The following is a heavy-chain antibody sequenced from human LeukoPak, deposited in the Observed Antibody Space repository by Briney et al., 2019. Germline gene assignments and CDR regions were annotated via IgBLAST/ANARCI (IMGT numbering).Heavy chain of an antibody. D-gene: IGHD3-3*01. J-gene: IGHJ6*03. V-gene: IGHV4-61*02. CDR1: GGSISSGSYY. Sequence: SETLSLTCTVSGGSISSGSYYWSWIRQPAGKGLEWIGRIYTSGSTNYNPSLKSRVTISVDTSKNQFSLKLSSVTAADTAVYYCARVKLSYDFWSGYNHAMISGYYYYMDVWGKGTTVTVSS. CDR3: ARVKLSYDFWSGYNHAMISGYYYYMDV. CDR2: IYTSGST.